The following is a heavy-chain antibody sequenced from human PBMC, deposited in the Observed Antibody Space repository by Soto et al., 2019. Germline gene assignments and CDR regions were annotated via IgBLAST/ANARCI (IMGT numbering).Heavy chain of an antibody. CDR3: ARASIDYGDGSNFDY. Sequence: SETLSLTCAVSGGSISSGGYSWSRIRQPPGKGLEWIGYIYHSGSTYYNPSLKSRVTISVDRSKNQFSLKLSSVTAADTAVYYCARASIDYGDGSNFDYWGQGTLVTVSS. D-gene: IGHD4-17*01. CDR2: IYHSGST. CDR1: GGSISSGGYS. V-gene: IGHV4-30-2*01. J-gene: IGHJ4*02.